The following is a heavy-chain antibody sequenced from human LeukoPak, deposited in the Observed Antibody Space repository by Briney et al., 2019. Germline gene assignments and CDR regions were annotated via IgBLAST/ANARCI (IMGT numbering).Heavy chain of an antibody. CDR3: AKEYVATIFHDDYYYYYGMDV. J-gene: IGHJ6*02. D-gene: IGHD5-24*01. Sequence: PGGSLRLSCAASGFTFSSYGMHWVRQAPGKGLEWVAVISYDGSNKYYADSVKGRFTISRDNSKNTLYLQMTSLRAEDTAVYYCAKEYVATIFHDDYYYYYGMDVWGQGTTVTVSS. CDR2: ISYDGSNK. V-gene: IGHV3-30*18. CDR1: GFTFSSYG.